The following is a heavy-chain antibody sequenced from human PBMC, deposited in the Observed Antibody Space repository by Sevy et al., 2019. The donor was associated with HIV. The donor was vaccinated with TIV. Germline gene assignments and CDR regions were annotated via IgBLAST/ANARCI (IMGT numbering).Heavy chain of an antibody. J-gene: IGHJ3*02. CDR3: ARESGYSYGYGDAFDI. D-gene: IGHD5-18*01. CDR1: GGSISSSNW. Sequence: SETLSLTCAVSGGSISSSNWWSWVRQPPGKGLEWIGEIYHSGSTNYNPSLKSRVTISVDKSKNQFSLKLSSVTAADPAVYYCARESGYSYGYGDAFDIWGQGTMVTVSS. CDR2: IYHSGST. V-gene: IGHV4-4*02.